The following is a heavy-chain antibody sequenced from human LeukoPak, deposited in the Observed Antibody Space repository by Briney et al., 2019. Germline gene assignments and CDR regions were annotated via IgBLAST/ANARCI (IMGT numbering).Heavy chain of an antibody. Sequence: SETLSLTCTVSGGSISIDTFYWGWIRQPPGKGLEWIGSIYYSGNTYYNPSLETRVTISVDTSKNQFSLRLSSVTAADTAVYYCARRPPALGAFDIWGQGTMVSVSS. CDR1: GGSISIDTFY. J-gene: IGHJ3*02. CDR3: ARRPPALGAFDI. V-gene: IGHV4-39*01. CDR2: IYYSGNT.